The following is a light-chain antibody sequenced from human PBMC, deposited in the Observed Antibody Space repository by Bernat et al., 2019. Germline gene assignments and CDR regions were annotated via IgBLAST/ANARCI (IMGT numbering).Light chain of an antibody. CDR1: QVIGTY. CDR2: GAS. J-gene: IGKJ5*01. V-gene: IGKV1-9*01. Sequence: DIQMTQSPSSLSASVGDRVTISCRASQVIGTYLAWYQQKPGKAPKVLIYGASTLQTGVPSRFSGSGSGTEFTLTIDSLQSEDFASYYCQQLNSFPVTFGQGTRLEIK. CDR3: QQLNSFPVT.